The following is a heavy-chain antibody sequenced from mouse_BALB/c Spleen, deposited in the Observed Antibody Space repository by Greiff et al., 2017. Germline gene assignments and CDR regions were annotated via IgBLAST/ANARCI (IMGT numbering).Heavy chain of an antibody. D-gene: IGHD1-2*01. J-gene: IGHJ4*01. CDR1: GFTFSSYA. Sequence: EVQGVESGGGLVKPGGSLKLSCAASGFTFSSYAMSWVRQTPEKRLEWVASISSGGSTYYPDSVKGRFTISRDNARNILYLQMSSLRSEDTAMYYCAKYYGYDYAMDYWGQGTSVTVSS. CDR3: AKYYGYDYAMDY. CDR2: ISSGGST. V-gene: IGHV5-6-5*01.